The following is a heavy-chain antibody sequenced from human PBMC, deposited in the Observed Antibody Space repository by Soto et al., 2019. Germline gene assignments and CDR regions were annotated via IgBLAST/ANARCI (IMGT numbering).Heavy chain of an antibody. Sequence: QVQLVQSGAEVKKPGSSVKVSCKASGGTFSSYAISWVRQATGQGLEWMGGIIPIFGTANYAQTFQGRVTITADESTSTAYMELSSLRSEDTAVYYCARGEYYYDISGQNYYYYGMDVCGQGTTVTFAS. D-gene: IGHD3-22*01. CDR2: IIPIFGTA. CDR3: ARGEYYYDISGQNYYYYGMDV. V-gene: IGHV1-69*01. J-gene: IGHJ6*02. CDR1: GGTFSSYA.